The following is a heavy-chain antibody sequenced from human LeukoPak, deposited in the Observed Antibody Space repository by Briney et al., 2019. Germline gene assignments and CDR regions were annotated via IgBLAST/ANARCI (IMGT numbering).Heavy chain of an antibody. D-gene: IGHD4/OR15-4a*01. J-gene: IGHJ4*02. CDR3: ARDGGASACDY. V-gene: IGHV3-74*01. CDR1: GVTFSSYS. CDR2: ISDDGSST. Sequence: PGGSLRLSCTASGVTFSSYSMHWVRQAPGKGLVWVSRISDDGSSTTNANSVKGRFTISRDNAKNTVYLQMNSLGVEDTALYYCARDGGASACDYWGQGTLVTVSS.